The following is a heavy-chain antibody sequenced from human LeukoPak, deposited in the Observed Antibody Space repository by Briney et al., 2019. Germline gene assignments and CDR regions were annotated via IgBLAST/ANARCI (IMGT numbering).Heavy chain of an antibody. V-gene: IGHV1-69*13. Sequence: ASVKVSCKASGGTFSSYAISWVRQAPGQGLEWMGGIIPIFGTANYAQKFQGRVTITADESTSTAYMELSSLRSEDTAVYYCARETLGFTNNYFDYWGQGTLVTDSS. J-gene: IGHJ4*02. D-gene: IGHD2-8*01. CDR3: ARETLGFTNNYFDY. CDR2: IIPIFGTA. CDR1: GGTFSSYA.